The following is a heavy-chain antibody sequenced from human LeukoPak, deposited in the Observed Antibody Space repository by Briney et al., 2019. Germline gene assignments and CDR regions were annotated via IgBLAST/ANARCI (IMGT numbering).Heavy chain of an antibody. Sequence: PGGSLRLSCAASGFIFSSYWMHWVRQAPGKGLEWVSSISSSSSYIYYADSVKGRFTISRDNAKNSLYLQMNSLRAEDTAVYYCAREERDGYNYYWYFDLWGRGTLVTVSS. J-gene: IGHJ2*01. CDR1: GFIFSSYW. CDR2: ISSSSSYI. V-gene: IGHV3-21*01. D-gene: IGHD5-24*01. CDR3: AREERDGYNYYWYFDL.